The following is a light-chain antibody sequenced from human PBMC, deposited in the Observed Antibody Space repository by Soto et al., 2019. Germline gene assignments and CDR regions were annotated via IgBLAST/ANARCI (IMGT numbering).Light chain of an antibody. CDR1: SSDVGGYNY. J-gene: IGLJ3*02. CDR2: EVT. Sequence: QSALTQPRSVSGSPGQTVTISCNGTSSDVGGYNYVSWYQQHPGKAPKVLIYEVTKRPSGVPDRFSGSKSGNTASLTISGLQAEDEADYYCCSYAGSYDWVFGGGTKLTVL. V-gene: IGLV2-11*01. CDR3: CSYAGSYDWV.